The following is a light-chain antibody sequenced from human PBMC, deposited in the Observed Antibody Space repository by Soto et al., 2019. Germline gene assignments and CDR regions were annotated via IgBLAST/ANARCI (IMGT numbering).Light chain of an antibody. CDR3: NSYTSGSTYV. J-gene: IGLJ1*01. CDR2: DVS. CDR1: SSDVGGYNY. V-gene: IGLV2-14*01. Sequence: SVLTQPASVSGSPGQSITISCTGTSSDVGGYNYVSWYQQHPGKAPKLMIYDVSNRPSGVSNRFSGSKSGNTASLTISGLQAEDEADYYCNSYTSGSTYVFGTGTKVTVL.